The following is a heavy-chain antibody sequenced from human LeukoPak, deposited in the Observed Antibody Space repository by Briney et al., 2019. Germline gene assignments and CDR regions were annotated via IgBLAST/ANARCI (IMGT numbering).Heavy chain of an antibody. CDR1: GFTFSSSA. J-gene: IGHJ4*02. V-gene: IGHV3-23*01. CDR3: ARDLLYSYGWDYFEF. Sequence: GGSLRLSYAASGFTFSSSAMSWVRQAPGKGLEWVSNISGSGSGGSTYYADSVRGRFTISRDNSEDTLYLQINNLRVEDTAVYYCARDLLYSYGWDYFEFWGPGTLVTVSS. D-gene: IGHD5-18*01. CDR2: ISGSGSGGST.